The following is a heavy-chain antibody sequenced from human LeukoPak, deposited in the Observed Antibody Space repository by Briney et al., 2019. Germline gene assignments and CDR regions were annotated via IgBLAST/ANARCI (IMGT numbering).Heavy chain of an antibody. D-gene: IGHD3-22*01. CDR2: ISGSGGST. V-gene: IGHV3-23*01. CDR3: ATGSGYYYDH. CDR1: GFTFSSYA. Sequence: GALRLSCAASGFTFSSYAMSWVRQTPGKGLEWVSAISGSGGSTYYADSVKGRFTVSRDNSKNTLYLQMSSLSTEDTAVYYCATGSGYYYDHWGQGTLVTVS. J-gene: IGHJ4*02.